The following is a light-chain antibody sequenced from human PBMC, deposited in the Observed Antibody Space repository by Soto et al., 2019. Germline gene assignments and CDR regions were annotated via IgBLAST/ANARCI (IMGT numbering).Light chain of an antibody. Sequence: DIQMTQSPSTLSASVGDRVTITCRASQSISSWLAWYQQKPGKAPKLLIYDASSLESGVPSRFSGSGSGTEFTLNISSMQPDDFATYYCQQYNSYPYTFCQGTKLEIK. CDR1: QSISSW. CDR3: QQYNSYPYT. J-gene: IGKJ2*01. CDR2: DAS. V-gene: IGKV1-5*01.